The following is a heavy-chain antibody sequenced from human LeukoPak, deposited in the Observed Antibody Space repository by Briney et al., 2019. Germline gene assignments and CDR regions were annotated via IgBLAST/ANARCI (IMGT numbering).Heavy chain of an antibody. CDR1: GGSISRFY. V-gene: IGHV4-59*01. D-gene: IGHD6-13*01. Sequence: PSETLSLTCTVSGGSISRFYWSWIRQPPGKGLEWIGYIYHSGSTKYNPSLKSRVTISVDTSKNQFSLRLRSVTAADTAVYYCARSEAAGSFFDYWGQGILVTVSS. CDR3: ARSEAAGSFFDY. J-gene: IGHJ4*02. CDR2: IYHSGST.